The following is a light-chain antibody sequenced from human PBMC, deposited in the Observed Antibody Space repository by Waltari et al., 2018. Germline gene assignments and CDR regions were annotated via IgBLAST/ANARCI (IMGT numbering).Light chain of an antibody. CDR1: QSLVYSDGNIY. Sequence: DVVMTQSPLSLPVTLGQPASISCRSSQSLVYSDGNIYLSRFLQRPGQSPRRLIYKVFRRDSGVPDRFSGSGSGTDFTLRISRVEAEDVGLYFCMQGTNWPQSFGQGTKLEIK. V-gene: IGKV2-30*01. CDR2: KVF. J-gene: IGKJ2*03. CDR3: MQGTNWPQS.